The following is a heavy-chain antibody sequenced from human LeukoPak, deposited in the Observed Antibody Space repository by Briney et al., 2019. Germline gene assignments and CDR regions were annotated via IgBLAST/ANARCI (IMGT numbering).Heavy chain of an antibody. V-gene: IGHV1-69*13. CDR1: GGTFSNYA. J-gene: IGHJ4*02. CDR3: ARRYYYDSSGYYGG. D-gene: IGHD3-22*01. Sequence: SVKVSCKASGGTFSNYAISWVRQAPGQGLEWMGGIIPIFGTANYAQKFQGRVTITADESTSTAYMELSSLRSEDTAVYYCARRYYYDSSGYYGGWGQGTLVTVSS. CDR2: IIPIFGTA.